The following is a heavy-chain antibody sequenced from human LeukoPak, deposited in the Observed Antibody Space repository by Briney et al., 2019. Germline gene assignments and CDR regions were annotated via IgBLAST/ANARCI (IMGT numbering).Heavy chain of an antibody. J-gene: IGHJ4*02. Sequence: GGSLRLSCAASAFTFSSYGMHWVRQAPGKGLEYVSAISSNGGSTYYANSVKGRFTISRDNSKNTLYLQMGSLRAEDMAVYYCARGYYYGSGYIDYWGQGTLVTVSS. CDR3: ARGYYYGSGYIDY. D-gene: IGHD3-10*01. CDR1: AFTFSSYG. CDR2: ISSNGGST. V-gene: IGHV3-64*01.